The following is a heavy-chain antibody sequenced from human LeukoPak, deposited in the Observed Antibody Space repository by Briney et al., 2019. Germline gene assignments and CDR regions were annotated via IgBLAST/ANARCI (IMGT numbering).Heavy chain of an antibody. V-gene: IGHV1-24*01. J-gene: IGHJ6*03. CDR2: FDPEDGET. CDR1: GYTLTELS. Sequence: ASVKVSCKVSGYTLTELSMHWVRQAPGKGLEWMGGFDPEDGETIYAQKFQGRVTMTEDTSTDTAYMELSSLRSEDTAVYYCATAGAGREEYYYYYYYMDVWGKGTTVTVSS. CDR3: ATAGAGREEYYYYYYYMDV. D-gene: IGHD1-1*01.